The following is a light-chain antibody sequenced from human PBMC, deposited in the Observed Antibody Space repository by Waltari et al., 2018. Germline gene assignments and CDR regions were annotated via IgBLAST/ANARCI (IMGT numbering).Light chain of an antibody. V-gene: IGLV3-1*01. Sequence: SSELTQPPSVSVSPGQTASITCSGDQLGDKYACWYQQKPGQSPVLIVNQDSQRPSGIPGRFSGSDAGNTATLTISGTQAGDEADYYCQAWDSSKVVFGGGTKLTVL. CDR1: QLGDKY. J-gene: IGLJ2*01. CDR2: QDS. CDR3: QAWDSSKVV.